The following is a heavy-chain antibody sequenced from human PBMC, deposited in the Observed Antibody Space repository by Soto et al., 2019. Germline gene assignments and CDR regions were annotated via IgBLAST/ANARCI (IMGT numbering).Heavy chain of an antibody. CDR1: GGSISSGGYS. CDR2: IYHSGST. CDR3: ARVPGP. V-gene: IGHV4-30-2*01. Sequence: QLQLQVSGSGLVKTSQTLSLTCAVSGGSISSGGYSWSWIRQPPGKGLEWIGYIYHSGSTYYNPSLKSRVTISVDRSKNHFSLKLSSVTAADTADYYCARVPGPWGQGTLVTVSS. D-gene: IGHD7-27*01. J-gene: IGHJ5*02.